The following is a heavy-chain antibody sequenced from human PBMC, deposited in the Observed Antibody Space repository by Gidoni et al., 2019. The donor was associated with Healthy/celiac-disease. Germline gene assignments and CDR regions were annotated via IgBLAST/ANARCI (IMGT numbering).Heavy chain of an antibody. V-gene: IGHV6-1*01. CDR2: TYYRSKWYN. D-gene: IGHD6-19*01. Sequence: QLQLPQSGPGLVKPSPTLSLTCAISGDSVSSNSAAWNWIRQSPSGGLEWLGRTYYRSKWYNDYAVSVKTRITINPDTSKNQCSLQVNSATPEDTAVYDWAREVGGCFDYWGQGTLVTVSS. J-gene: IGHJ4*02. CDR1: GDSVSSNSAA. CDR3: AREVGGCFDY.